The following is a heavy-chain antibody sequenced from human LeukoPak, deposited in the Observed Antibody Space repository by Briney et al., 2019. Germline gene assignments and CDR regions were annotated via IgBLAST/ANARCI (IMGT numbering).Heavy chain of an antibody. V-gene: IGHV3-66*01. J-gene: IGHJ6*02. CDR1: GFSVTTNY. CDR2: LYSGDDN. D-gene: IGHD3-3*01. CDR3: ARDRFNGMDV. Sequence: GSLRLSCAASGFSVTTNYMCWVRQAPGKGLEWVSILYSGDDNYYADPVKGRFTIPRDSSKNTVFLQMNSLRVEDTAVYYCARDRFNGMDVWGQGTTVTVSS.